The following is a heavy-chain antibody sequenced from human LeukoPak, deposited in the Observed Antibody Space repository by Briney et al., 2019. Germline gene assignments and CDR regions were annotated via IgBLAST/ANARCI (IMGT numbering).Heavy chain of an antibody. J-gene: IGHJ4*02. CDR3: ARDFYTGHY. D-gene: IGHD3-16*01. Sequence: PGGSLRLSCAASGFTFTTYWMHWVRQAPGKGLVWVSDINRDGSTPIYADSVKGRFTISRDNANNTLYLQMNSLRAEDTAVYYCARDFYTGHYWGQGTLVTVSS. CDR1: GFTFTTYW. CDR2: INRDGSTP. V-gene: IGHV3-74*01.